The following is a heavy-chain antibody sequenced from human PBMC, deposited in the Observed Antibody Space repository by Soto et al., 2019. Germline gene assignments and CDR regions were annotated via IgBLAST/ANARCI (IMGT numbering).Heavy chain of an antibody. CDR1: GGTFRSYA. CDR3: ARDCDYYDRSGYYHQYNWFDP. CDR2: IIPIFGTA. Sequence: SVKVSCKASGGTFRSYAISWVRQAPGQGLEWMGGIIPIFGTANYAQKFQGRVTITADESTSTAYMELSGLRSEDTAVYYCARDCDYYDRSGYYHQYNWFDPWGQGTLVTVSS. J-gene: IGHJ5*02. V-gene: IGHV1-69*13. D-gene: IGHD3-22*01.